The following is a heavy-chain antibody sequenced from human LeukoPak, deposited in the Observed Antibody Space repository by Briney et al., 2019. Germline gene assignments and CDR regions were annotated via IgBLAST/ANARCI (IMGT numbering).Heavy chain of an antibody. CDR3: ARDKYGYFDF. D-gene: IGHD4-17*01. Sequence: GESLRLSCAASGFSFDDYAMHWVRQRPGKGLEWVSLITWDGRSTYYIDSVKGRFTISRDNNENSLYLQMNSLRGDDTALYYCARDKYGYFDFWGQGTLVTVSS. CDR2: ITWDGRST. CDR1: GFSFDDYA. V-gene: IGHV3-43D*03. J-gene: IGHJ4*02.